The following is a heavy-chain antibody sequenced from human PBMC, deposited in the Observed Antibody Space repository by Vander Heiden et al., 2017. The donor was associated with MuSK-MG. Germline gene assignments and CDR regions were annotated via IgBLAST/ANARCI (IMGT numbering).Heavy chain of an antibody. CDR1: GFTFSSYS. V-gene: IGHV3-23*01. Sequence: EVQLLESGGGLTQPGGSLRLSCAVSGFTFSSYSLSCVRQAPGKGREWVSAISPDGRRTFYADSVKGRFTISRDNSKNALYMQMNSLRAGDTALYYCAKEAGLVRGGDYWGQGTLVTVSS. CDR2: ISPDGRRT. CDR3: AKEAGLVRGGDY. D-gene: IGHD3-10*01. J-gene: IGHJ4*02.